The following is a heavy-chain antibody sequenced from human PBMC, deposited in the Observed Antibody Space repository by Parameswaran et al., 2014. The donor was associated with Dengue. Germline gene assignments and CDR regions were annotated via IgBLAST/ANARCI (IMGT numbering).Heavy chain of an antibody. D-gene: IGHD6-13*01. V-gene: IGHV5-51*01. CDR2: IYPGDSDT. J-gene: IGHJ3*02. CDR3: ARRLPASGLSDAFDI. Sequence: VRQMPGKGLEWMGIIYPGDSDTRYSPSFQGQVTISADKSTSTAYLQWSSLKASDTAMYYCARRLPASGLSDAFDIVGPRDNGHRLL.